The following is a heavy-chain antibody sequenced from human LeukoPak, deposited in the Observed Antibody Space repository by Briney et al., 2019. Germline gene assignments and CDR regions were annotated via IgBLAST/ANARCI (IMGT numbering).Heavy chain of an antibody. J-gene: IGHJ4*02. CDR3: ARHDLGGRSPFDY. CDR2: INPSGSST. Sequence: SAKHSCKTSEYTITNCKMNGLLQAPAQALEKMGIINPSGSSTTYAQKFQGRVTMTRDTSTSTDFMELSSLRSEDTAVYYCARHDLGGRSPFDYWGQGTLVTVSS. V-gene: IGHV1-46*01. CDR1: EYTITNCK. D-gene: IGHD2-15*01.